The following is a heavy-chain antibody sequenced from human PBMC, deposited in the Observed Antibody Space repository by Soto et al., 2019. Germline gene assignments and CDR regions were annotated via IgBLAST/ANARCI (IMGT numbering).Heavy chain of an antibody. CDR3: ARVVGGYYYGMDV. J-gene: IGHJ6*02. CDR2: IYHSGST. V-gene: IGHV4-4*02. CDR1: GGSISSSNW. D-gene: IGHD2-2*01. Sequence: QVKLQESGPGLVKPSGTLSLTCAVSGGSISSSNWWSWVRQPPGKGLEWIGEIYHSGSTNYNPSLMSRVTISVDKSKNQFSLKLSSVTAAVTAVYYCARVVGGYYYGMDVWGQGTTVTVSS.